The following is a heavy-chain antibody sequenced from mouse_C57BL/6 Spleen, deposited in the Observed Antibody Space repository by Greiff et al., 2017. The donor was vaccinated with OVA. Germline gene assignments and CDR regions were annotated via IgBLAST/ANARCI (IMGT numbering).Heavy chain of an antibody. CDR1: GYAFSSYW. J-gene: IGHJ1*03. CDR2: IYPGDGDT. Sequence: VQRVESGAELVKPGASVKISCKASGYAFSSYWMNWVKQRPGKGLEWIGQIYPGDGDTNYNGKFKGKATLTADKSSSTAYMQLSSLTSEDSAVYFCAREVELGRYFDVWGTGTTVTVSS. CDR3: AREVELGRYFDV. D-gene: IGHD4-1*01. V-gene: IGHV1-80*01.